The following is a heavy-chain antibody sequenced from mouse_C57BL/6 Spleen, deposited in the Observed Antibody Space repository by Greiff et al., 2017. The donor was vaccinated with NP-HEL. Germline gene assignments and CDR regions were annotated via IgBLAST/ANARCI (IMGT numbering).Heavy chain of an antibody. CDR2: INPNNGGT. V-gene: IGHV1-26*01. J-gene: IGHJ3*01. D-gene: IGHD1-1*01. CDR1: GYTFTDYY. Sequence: EVQLQQSGPELVKPGASVKISCKASGYTFTDYYMNWVKQSHGKSLEWIGDINPNNGGTSYNQKFKGKATLTVDKSSSTAYMELRSLTSEDSAVYYCARGDGSSSRFAYWGQGTLVTVSA. CDR3: ARGDGSSSRFAY.